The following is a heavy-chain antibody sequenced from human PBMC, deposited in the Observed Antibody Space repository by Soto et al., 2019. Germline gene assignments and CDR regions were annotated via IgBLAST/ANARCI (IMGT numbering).Heavy chain of an antibody. J-gene: IGHJ1*01. CDR1: GYTFTSYY. CDR3: ARDIGYSSGWPRGEYFQH. V-gene: IGHV1-46*01. Sequence: ASVKVSCKASGYTFTSYYMHWVRQAPGQGLEWMRIINPSGGSTSYAQRFQGRVTMTRDTSTSTVYMELSSLRSEDTAVYYCARDIGYSSGWPRGEYFQHWGQGTLVTVSS. CDR2: INPSGGST. D-gene: IGHD6-19*01.